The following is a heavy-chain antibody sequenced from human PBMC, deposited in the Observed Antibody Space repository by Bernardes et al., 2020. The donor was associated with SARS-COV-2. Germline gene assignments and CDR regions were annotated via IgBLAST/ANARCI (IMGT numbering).Heavy chain of an antibody. V-gene: IGHV1-24*01. D-gene: IGHD3-3*01. CDR1: GSTLSFFS. CDR3: AILVRGGAFDA. CDR2: YNPADGET. J-gene: IGHJ3*01. Sequence: SEKVSCKVSGSTLSFFSIHWVRQNPGKGLEWIGGYNPADGETMFAQKLQGRATMSEDTSTDTAYMELTSLKSEDTATYFCAILVRGGAFDAWGQGTKVTVSS.